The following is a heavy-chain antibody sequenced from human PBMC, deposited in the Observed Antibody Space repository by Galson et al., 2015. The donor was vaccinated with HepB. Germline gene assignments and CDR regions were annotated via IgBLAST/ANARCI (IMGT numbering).Heavy chain of an antibody. D-gene: IGHD5-18*01. CDR1: GFSLSTSGVG. CDR3: AHRVQLWQDNWFDP. CDR2: IYWDDDK. V-gene: IGHV2-5*02. Sequence: PALVKPTQTLTLTCTFSGFSLSTSGVGVGWIRQPPGKALEWLALIYWDDDKRYSPSLKSRLTITKDTSKNQVVLTMTNMDPVDTATYYCAHRVQLWQDNWFDPWGQGTLVTVSS. J-gene: IGHJ5*02.